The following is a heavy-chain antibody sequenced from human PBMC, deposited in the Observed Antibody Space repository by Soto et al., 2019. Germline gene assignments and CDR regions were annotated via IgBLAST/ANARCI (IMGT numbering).Heavy chain of an antibody. CDR3: AIDLGGSYVVDS. D-gene: IGHD1-26*01. CDR1: GFTFNNYG. CDR2: ISYDGSNK. Sequence: QVQLVESGGGVVQTGRSLRPSCVASGFTFNNYGMHWVRQAPGKGLDWVAIISYDGSNKYYGDSMKGRFTISRDNSKNTLYLQMNSLRIEDTGVYYCAIDLGGSYVVDSWGQGTLVAVSS. J-gene: IGHJ4*02. V-gene: IGHV3-30*03.